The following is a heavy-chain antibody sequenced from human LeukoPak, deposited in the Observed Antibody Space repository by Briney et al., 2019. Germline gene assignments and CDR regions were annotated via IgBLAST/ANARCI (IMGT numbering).Heavy chain of an antibody. CDR3: AARYYYDSSGYLLGPDY. CDR2: FDPEDGET. CDR1: GYTLTELS. J-gene: IGHJ4*02. D-gene: IGHD3-22*01. Sequence: ASVKVSCXVSGYTLTELSMHWVRQAHGKGLEWMGGFDPEDGETIYAQKFQGRVTMTEDTSTDTAYMELSSLRSEDTAVYYCAARYYYDSSGYLLGPDYWGQGTLVTVSS. V-gene: IGHV1-24*01.